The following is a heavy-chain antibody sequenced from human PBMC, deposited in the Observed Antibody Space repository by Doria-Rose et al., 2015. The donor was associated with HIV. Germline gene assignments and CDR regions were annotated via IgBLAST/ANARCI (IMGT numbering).Heavy chain of an antibody. CDR1: GVSLSSPGMG. CDR2: IFSDDER. V-gene: IGHV2-26*01. D-gene: IGHD6-13*01. Sequence: QITLKESGPVLVKPTETLTLTCTVSGVSLSSPGMGVSWIRQPPGQALEWLAIIFSDDERSYNTSLKSRLTISRGTSKSQVVLTMTDMDPVDTATYYCARIKSSRWYHKYYFDFWGQGTLVIVSA. J-gene: IGHJ4*02. CDR3: ARIKSSRWYHKYYFDF.